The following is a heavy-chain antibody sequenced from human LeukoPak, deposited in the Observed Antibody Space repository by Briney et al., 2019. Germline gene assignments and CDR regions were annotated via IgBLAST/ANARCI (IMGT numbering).Heavy chain of an antibody. CDR2: IYTSGST. D-gene: IGHD3-9*01. CDR1: GGSISSYY. J-gene: IGHJ4*02. Sequence: SETLSLTCTVSGGSISSYYWSWIRQPAGEGLEWIGRIYTSGSTNYTPSRKSRVTTSVDTSKNQCSLKLSSLTAVDTALYYCARAGGTYYDILTGYLTWYYFDYWGQGTLVTVSS. CDR3: ARAGGTYYDILTGYLTWYYFDY. V-gene: IGHV4-4*07.